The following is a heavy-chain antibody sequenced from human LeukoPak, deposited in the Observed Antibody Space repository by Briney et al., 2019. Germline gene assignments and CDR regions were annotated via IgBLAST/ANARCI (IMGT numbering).Heavy chain of an antibody. D-gene: IGHD5/OR15-5a*01. CDR3: ARGLLRLGESLDY. CDR1: GYSISSGYY. CDR2: IYHSGST. Sequence: SETLSLTCTVSGYSISSGYYWGWIRQPPGKGLEWIGSIYHSGSTYYNPSLKSRVTISVDTSKNQFSLKLSPVTAADTAVYYCARGLLRLGESLDYWGQGTLVTVSS. V-gene: IGHV4-38-2*02. J-gene: IGHJ4*02.